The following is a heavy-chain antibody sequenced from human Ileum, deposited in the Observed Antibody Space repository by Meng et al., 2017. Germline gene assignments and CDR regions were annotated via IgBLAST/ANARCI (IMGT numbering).Heavy chain of an antibody. CDR2: ISSSSGTI. V-gene: IGHV3-11*01. Sequence: QVQLVESGGGLVKPAGSLRLSCAASGFAFTDYYMSWIRQAPGKGLEWVSYISSSSGTIYYADSVKGRFTISRDNAKNSLYLQMNSLRAEDTAMYYCARGILVAGKFDKWGQGTLVTVSS. J-gene: IGHJ4*02. D-gene: IGHD6-19*01. CDR3: ARGILVAGKFDK. CDR1: GFAFTDYY.